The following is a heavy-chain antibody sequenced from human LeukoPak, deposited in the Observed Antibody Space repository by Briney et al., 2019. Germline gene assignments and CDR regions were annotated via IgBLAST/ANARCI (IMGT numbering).Heavy chain of an antibody. V-gene: IGHV4-4*02. CDR2: ISHSGST. J-gene: IGHJ6*02. Sequence: SETLSLTCAVSGGSISSNYWWSWVRQPPGKGLEGIGEISHSGSTTYNPSLKSRVTISLDTSKNQFSLRLSSVTAADTAVYYCARAPSGSPYYYGIDVWGQGTTVTVSS. CDR3: ARAPSGSPYYYGIDV. D-gene: IGHD5-12*01. CDR1: GGSISSNYW.